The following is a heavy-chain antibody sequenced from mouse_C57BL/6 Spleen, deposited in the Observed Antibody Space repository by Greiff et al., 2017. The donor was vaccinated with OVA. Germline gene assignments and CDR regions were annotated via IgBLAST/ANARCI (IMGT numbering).Heavy chain of an antibody. CDR3: AGEELYDGYYPYYAMDY. CDR1: GYSITSGYY. D-gene: IGHD2-3*01. V-gene: IGHV3-6*01. CDR2: ISYDGSN. Sequence: EVQLQESGPGLVKPSQSLSLTCSVTGYSITSGYYWNWIRQFPGNKLEWMGYISYDGSNNYNPSLKNRISITRDTSKNQFFLKLNSVTTEDTATYYCAGEELYDGYYPYYAMDYWGQGTSVTVSA. J-gene: IGHJ4*01.